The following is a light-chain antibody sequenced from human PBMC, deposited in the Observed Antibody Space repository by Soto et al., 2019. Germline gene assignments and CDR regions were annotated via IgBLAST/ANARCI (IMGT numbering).Light chain of an antibody. CDR1: QTVERW. V-gene: IGKV1-5*01. Sequence: DIQMTQSPSTLSASVGDRVTITCRASQTVERWLAWYQQKPGKAPNLVISDVSSLERGVPSRFSGSGSGTEFTLTISGLQPDDFATYDCQQYKDSVWTFGQGTKV. J-gene: IGKJ1*01. CDR3: QQYKDSVWT. CDR2: DVS.